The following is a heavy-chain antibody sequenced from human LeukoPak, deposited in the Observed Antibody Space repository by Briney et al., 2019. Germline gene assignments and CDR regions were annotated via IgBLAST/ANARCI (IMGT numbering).Heavy chain of an antibody. CDR3: ARGIWWFGSRTPPNYYYDGMDV. D-gene: IGHD3-10*01. J-gene: IGHJ6*02. V-gene: IGHV4-34*01. Sequence: SETLSLTCAVYGGSFSGYYWSWIRQPPGKGLEWIGEINHSGSTNYNPSLKSRVTISVDTSKNQFSLKLSSVTAADTAVYYCARGIWWFGSRTPPNYYYDGMDVWGQGTTVTVSS. CDR2: INHSGST. CDR1: GGSFSGYY.